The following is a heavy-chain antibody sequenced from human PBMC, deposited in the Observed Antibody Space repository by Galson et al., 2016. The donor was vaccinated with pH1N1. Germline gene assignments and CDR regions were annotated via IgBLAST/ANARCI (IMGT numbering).Heavy chain of an antibody. CDR1: GGSISSYY. D-gene: IGHD6-19*01. J-gene: IGHJ5*02. CDR2: IDTSGST. Sequence: SETLSLTCTVSGGSISSYYWSWIRQSAGKGLEWTGRIDTSGSTNFNPSFKSRVTMSRDTSKNQFSLMLSSVTAADTAVYYCARRSVAGPYNWFDPWGQGTLVTVSS. V-gene: IGHV4-4*07. CDR3: ARRSVAGPYNWFDP.